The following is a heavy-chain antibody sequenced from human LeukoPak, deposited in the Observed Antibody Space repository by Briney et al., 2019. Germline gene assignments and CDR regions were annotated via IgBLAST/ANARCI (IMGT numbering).Heavy chain of an antibody. CDR2: IKQDGSEK. V-gene: IGHV3-7*01. CDR1: GFTFSSYW. CDR3: ARAVLDILTGYEHFDY. Sequence: GGSLRLSCAASGFTFSSYWMSWVRQAPGKGLEWVANIKQDGSEKYYVDSVKGRFTISRDNAKNSLCLQMNSLRAEDTAVYSCARAVLDILTGYEHFDYWGQGTLVTVSS. J-gene: IGHJ4*02. D-gene: IGHD3-9*01.